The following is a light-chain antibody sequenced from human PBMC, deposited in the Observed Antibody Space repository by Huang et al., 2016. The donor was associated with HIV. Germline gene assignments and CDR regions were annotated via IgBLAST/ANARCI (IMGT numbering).Light chain of an antibody. Sequence: DIQMTQSSATLSASVGARGIITCRASQSIGTWFAWYQQKPGKAPNLLIYEASTLESGVPSRFSGGGSGTEFTLTINSLQPDDFATYYCQHYNSFPWTFGQGTKVEV. CDR3: QHYNSFPWT. V-gene: IGKV1-5*03. CDR2: EAS. CDR1: QSIGTW. J-gene: IGKJ1*01.